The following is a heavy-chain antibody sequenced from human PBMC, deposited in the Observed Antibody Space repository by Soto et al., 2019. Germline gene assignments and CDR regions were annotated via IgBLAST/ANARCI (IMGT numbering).Heavy chain of an antibody. CDR1: GFTFSDCS. J-gene: IGHJ6*02. D-gene: IGHD3-10*01. Sequence: PGGSLRLSCAASGFTFSDCSMHWVRQAPGKGLEWVASTSYNGNNKYYGDSVKGRFTISRDNSKNTLHLEMITLRPEDTAVYYCAKDIKCEDFTYGHFYYGMDVWGQGTTVTVSS. CDR3: AKDIKCEDFTYGHFYYGMDV. CDR2: TSYNGNNK. V-gene: IGHV3-30*18.